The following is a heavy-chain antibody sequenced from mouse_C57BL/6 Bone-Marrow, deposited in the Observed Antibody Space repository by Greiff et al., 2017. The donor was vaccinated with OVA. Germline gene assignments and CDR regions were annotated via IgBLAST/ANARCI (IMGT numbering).Heavy chain of an antibody. CDR1: GYTFTSYW. J-gene: IGHJ4*01. CDR2: IDPSDSYT. Sequence: QVQLQQSGAELVMPGASVKLSCKASGYTFTSYWMHWVKQRPGQGLEWIGEIDPSDSYTNYNQKFKGKSTLTVDKSSSTAYMQLSSLTSEDSAVYYCARRGYYGSRGYAMDYWGQGTSVTVSS. V-gene: IGHV1-69*01. CDR3: ARRGYYGSRGYAMDY. D-gene: IGHD1-1*01.